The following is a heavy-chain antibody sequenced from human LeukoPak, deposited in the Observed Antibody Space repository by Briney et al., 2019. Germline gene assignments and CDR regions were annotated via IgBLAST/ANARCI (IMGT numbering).Heavy chain of an antibody. Sequence: GGSLRLSCAASGFTFSSYGMSWVRQAPGKGLEWVSAISGSGGSTYYADSVKGRFTISRDNAKTSLYLQMNSLRAEDTAVYYCAELGITMIGGVWGKGTTVTISS. CDR2: ISGSGGST. CDR3: AELGITMIGGV. J-gene: IGHJ6*04. V-gene: IGHV3-23*01. D-gene: IGHD3-10*02. CDR1: GFTFSSYG.